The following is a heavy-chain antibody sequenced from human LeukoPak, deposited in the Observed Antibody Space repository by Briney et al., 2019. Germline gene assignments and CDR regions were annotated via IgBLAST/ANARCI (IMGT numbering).Heavy chain of an antibody. CDR1: GFTFSSYA. CDR3: ASGGEFDDYGDYENIFDY. CDR2: ISGSGGST. Sequence: GGSLRLSCAASGFTFSSYAMSWVRQAPGKGLEWVSAISGSGGSTYYADSVKGRFTISRDNSKNTLYLQMNSLRAEDTAVYYCASGGEFDDYGDYENIFDYWGQGTLVTVSS. D-gene: IGHD4-17*01. J-gene: IGHJ4*02. V-gene: IGHV3-23*01.